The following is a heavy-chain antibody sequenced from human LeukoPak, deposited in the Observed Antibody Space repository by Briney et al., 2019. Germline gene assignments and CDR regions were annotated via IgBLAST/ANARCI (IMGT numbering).Heavy chain of an antibody. CDR3: ARSGRNRWFYFDL. V-gene: IGHV4-59*01. CDR2: LYYSGST. D-gene: IGHD1-26*01. Sequence: SETLSLTCTVSGGSLSSYYWSWIRQPPGKGLEWIGYLYYSGSTNYNPALKSGGTISVDTSKNQVSLKLIYVTAANTAVDYCARSGRNRWFYFDLWAQGPLVPVSS. J-gene: IGHJ4*02. CDR1: GGSLSSYY.